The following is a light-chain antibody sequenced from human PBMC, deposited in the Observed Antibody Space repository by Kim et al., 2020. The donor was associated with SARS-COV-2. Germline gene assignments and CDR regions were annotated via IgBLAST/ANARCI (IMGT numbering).Light chain of an antibody. CDR1: SSDVGGYNY. CDR3: GSYTSITTWV. CDR2: DVS. J-gene: IGLJ3*02. V-gene: IGLV2-14*03. Sequence: QSALTQPASVSGSPGQSITISCTGSSSDVGGYNYVSWYQQYPGRAPKLIIYDVSNRPSGISNRFSGSKSGNTASLTISGLQAEDEADYYCGSYTSITTWVFGGGTKVTVL.